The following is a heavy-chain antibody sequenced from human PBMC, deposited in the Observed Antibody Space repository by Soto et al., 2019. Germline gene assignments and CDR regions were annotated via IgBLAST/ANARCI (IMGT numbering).Heavy chain of an antibody. CDR3: ARHRGRIAAAGTSSYYYYGMDV. Sequence: PGESLKISCKVSGYSFTSYWISWVRQMPGKGLEWMGRIDPSDSYTNYSPSFQGHVTISADKSISTAYLQWSSLKASDTAMYYCARHRGRIAAAGTSSYYYYGMDVWGQGTTVTVSS. J-gene: IGHJ6*02. V-gene: IGHV5-10-1*01. CDR1: GYSFTSYW. CDR2: IDPSDSYT. D-gene: IGHD6-13*01.